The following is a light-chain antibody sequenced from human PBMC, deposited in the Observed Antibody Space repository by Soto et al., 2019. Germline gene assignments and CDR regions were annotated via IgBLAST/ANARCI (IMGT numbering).Light chain of an antibody. CDR3: QHYGSSHT. J-gene: IGKJ2*01. CDR1: QSVSSSY. CDR2: VAS. Sequence: EIVLTQSPGTLSVSPGERATISCRASQSVSSSYLAWYQQQPGQAPRLLIYVASSRATGIPDRFSGSGSGKYFTITISRLAPDYVAVYYCQHYGSSHTFGQGTKLEIK. V-gene: IGKV3-20*01.